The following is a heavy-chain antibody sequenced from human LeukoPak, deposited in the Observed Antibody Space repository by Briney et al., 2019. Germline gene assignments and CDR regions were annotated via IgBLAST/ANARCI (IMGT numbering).Heavy chain of an antibody. CDR2: ISAYNGNT. CDR1: GYTFTSYG. Sequence: EASVKVSCKASGYTFTSYGISWVRQAPGQGLEWMGWISAYNGNTNYAQKLQGRVTMTTDTSTSTAYMELRSLRSDDTAVYYCAIRTSGYSYGYPFDYWGQGTLVTVSS. CDR3: AIRTSGYSYGYPFDY. V-gene: IGHV1-18*01. J-gene: IGHJ4*02. D-gene: IGHD5-18*01.